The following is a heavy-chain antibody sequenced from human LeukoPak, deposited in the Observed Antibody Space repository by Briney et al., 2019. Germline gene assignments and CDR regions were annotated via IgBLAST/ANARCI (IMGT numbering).Heavy chain of an antibody. V-gene: IGHV4-59*01. CDR2: IYYSGST. J-gene: IGHJ5*02. D-gene: IGHD2-15*01. CDR1: GGSISSYY. CDR3: ARGVGYCSGGSCLRPRFDP. Sequence: PSETLSLTCTVSGGSISSYYWSWIRQPPGKGLEWIGYIYYSGSTNYNPSLKSRVTISVDTSKNQFSPKLSSVTAADTAVYYCARGVGYCSGGSCLRPRFDPGAREPWSPSPQ.